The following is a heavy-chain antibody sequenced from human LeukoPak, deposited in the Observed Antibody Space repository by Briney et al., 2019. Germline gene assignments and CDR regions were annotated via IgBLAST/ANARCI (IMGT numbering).Heavy chain of an antibody. CDR2: IWYDGSNK. Sequence: GGSLRLSCAASGFTFSSYGMHWVRQAPGKGLEWVAVIWYDGSNKYYGDSVKGRFTISRDNSKNTLYLQMNSLRAEDTAVYYCVPTEGAFDIWGQGTMVTVSS. CDR1: GFTFSSYG. D-gene: IGHD4-11*01. V-gene: IGHV3-33*08. CDR3: VPTEGAFDI. J-gene: IGHJ3*02.